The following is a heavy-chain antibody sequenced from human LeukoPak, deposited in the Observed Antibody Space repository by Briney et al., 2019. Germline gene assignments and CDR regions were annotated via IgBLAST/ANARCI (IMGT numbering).Heavy chain of an antibody. V-gene: IGHV3-23*01. J-gene: IGHJ5*02. CDR1: GFTLSSYA. D-gene: IGHD2-2*01. CDR2: ISDSGNT. CDR3: AKDDIVVVPAARYNWFDP. Sequence: GGSLRLSCAASGFTLSSYAMSWVRQAPGKGLEWVSAISDSGNTYHADSVKGRFTISRDNSKNTLYLQMNSLRAEDTAVYYCAKDDIVVVPAARYNWFDPWGQGTLVTVSS.